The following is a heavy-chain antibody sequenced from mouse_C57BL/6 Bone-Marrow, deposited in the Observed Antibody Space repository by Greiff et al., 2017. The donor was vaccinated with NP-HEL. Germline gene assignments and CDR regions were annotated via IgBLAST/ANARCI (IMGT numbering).Heavy chain of an antibody. CDR2: IDPSDSYT. CDR1: GYTFTSYW. D-gene: IGHD2-2*01. V-gene: IGHV1-59*01. Sequence: QVQLQQPGAELVRPGTSVKLSCKASGYTFTSYWMHWVKQRPGQGLEWIGVIDPSDSYTNYNQKFKGKATLTVDTSSSTAYMQLSSLTSEDSAVYYCARVSTMVNFFAYWGQGTLVTVSA. J-gene: IGHJ3*01. CDR3: ARVSTMVNFFAY.